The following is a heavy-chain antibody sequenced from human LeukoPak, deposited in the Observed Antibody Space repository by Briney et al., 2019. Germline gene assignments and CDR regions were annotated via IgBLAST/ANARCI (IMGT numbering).Heavy chain of an antibody. D-gene: IGHD5-18*01. Sequence: GGSLRLSCAASGFTFSSYSMNWVRQAPGKGLEWVSSISSSSSYIYYADSVKGRFTISRDNAKNSLYLQMNSLRAEDTAVYYCAKPGYSYGQRGAFDIWGQGTMVTVSS. CDR1: GFTFSSYS. V-gene: IGHV3-21*04. CDR2: ISSSSSYI. J-gene: IGHJ3*02. CDR3: AKPGYSYGQRGAFDI.